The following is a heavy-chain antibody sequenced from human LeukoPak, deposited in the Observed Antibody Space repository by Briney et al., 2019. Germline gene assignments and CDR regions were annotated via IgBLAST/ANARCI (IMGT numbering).Heavy chain of an antibody. J-gene: IGHJ4*02. Sequence: ASVNLSCKASGYTFTIYIIQWVRQAPGQGLEWMGWPSAYNGNTNYAQKLQGRVTMTTDTSTSTAYMELRSLRSDDTAVYYCARHGSVFNYFDYWGQGTLVTVSS. CDR3: ARHGSVFNYFDY. D-gene: IGHD2-8*01. CDR1: GYTFTIYI. CDR2: PSAYNGNT. V-gene: IGHV1-18*01.